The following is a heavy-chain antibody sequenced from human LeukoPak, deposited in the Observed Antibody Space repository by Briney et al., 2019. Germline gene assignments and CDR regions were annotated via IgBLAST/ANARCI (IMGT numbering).Heavy chain of an antibody. CDR1: GFVFTSYG. J-gene: IGHJ4*02. D-gene: IGHD1-1*01. V-gene: IGHV1-18*01. CDR3: ARELHVERDDY. CDR2: ISANDGKT. Sequence: GASVKVSCKASGFVFTSYGFTWVQQAPGQGLEWMGWISANDGKTHYSEKHQGRVTMSTDTVTSTAYMELRSLRSDDTAVYYCARELHVERDDYWGQGTLVTVSS.